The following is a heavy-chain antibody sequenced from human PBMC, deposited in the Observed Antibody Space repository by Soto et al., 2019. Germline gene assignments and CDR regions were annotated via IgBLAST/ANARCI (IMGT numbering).Heavy chain of an antibody. CDR2: ISDSGGRT. CDR1: GFTFSTYA. D-gene: IGHD3-22*01. J-gene: IGHJ4*02. V-gene: IGHV3-23*01. CDR3: ARDIGYYESDGYFDY. Sequence: GXSLRLSCAASGFTFSTYAMSWVRQAPGKGLEWVSAISDSGGRTYYADSVQGRFTISRDNSKNTLFLQMNSLRAEDTAVYYCARDIGYYESDGYFDYWGQGALVTVSS.